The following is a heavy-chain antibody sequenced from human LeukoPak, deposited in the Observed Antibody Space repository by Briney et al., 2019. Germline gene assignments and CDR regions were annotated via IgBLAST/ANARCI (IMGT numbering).Heavy chain of an antibody. CDR1: GYTFTSYY. CDR2: INPSGGST. J-gene: IGHJ4*02. V-gene: IGHV1-46*01. CDR3: ARADYDILTGYYPFSY. D-gene: IGHD3-9*01. Sequence: GASVKVSCKASGYTFTSYYMHWVRQAPGQGLEWMGIINPSGGSTSYAQKFQGRVTMTRDTSTSTVYMELSSLRSEDTAVYYYARADYDILTGYYPFSYWGQGTLVTVSS.